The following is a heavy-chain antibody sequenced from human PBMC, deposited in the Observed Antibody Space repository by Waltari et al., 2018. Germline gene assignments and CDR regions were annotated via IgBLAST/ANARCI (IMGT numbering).Heavy chain of an antibody. CDR3: ARLKYSSGWYFDY. Sequence: QVQLQESGPGLVKPSETLSLTCAVSGGSFSTYWWGWIRPPPGKGLEWIGSIYSITGSTEYNPSLKSRATISRDTSKNQFSLKLSSVAAADTAVYYCARLKYSSGWYFDYWGQGVLVTVSS. CDR1: GGSFSTYW. CDR2: IYSITGST. V-gene: IGHV4-4*07. J-gene: IGHJ4*02. D-gene: IGHD6-25*01.